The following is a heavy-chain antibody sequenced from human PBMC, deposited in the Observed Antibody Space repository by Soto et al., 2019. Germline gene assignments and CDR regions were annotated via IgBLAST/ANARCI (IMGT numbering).Heavy chain of an antibody. CDR3: ARDLYYDSSGYSPFQH. Sequence: SVKVSCKASGCTFSSYAISWVRQAPGQGLEWMGGIIPIFGTANYAQKFQGRVTITADESTSTAYMELSSLRSEDTAVYYCARDLYYDSSGYSPFQHWGQGTLVTVSS. D-gene: IGHD3-22*01. CDR2: IIPIFGTA. CDR1: GCTFSSYA. V-gene: IGHV1-69*13. J-gene: IGHJ1*01.